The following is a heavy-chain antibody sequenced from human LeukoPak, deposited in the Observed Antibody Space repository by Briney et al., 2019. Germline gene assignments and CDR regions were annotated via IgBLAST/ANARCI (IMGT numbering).Heavy chain of an antibody. Sequence: SVKVSCKASGGTFSSYAISWVRQAPGQGLEWMGGIIPIFGTANYAQKFQGRVTITADESTSTAYMELSSLRSEDTAVYYCAKDSQTTVPPDYWGQGTLVTVSS. CDR2: IIPIFGTA. V-gene: IGHV1-69*13. J-gene: IGHJ4*02. D-gene: IGHD4-17*01. CDR1: GGTFSSYA. CDR3: AKDSQTTVPPDY.